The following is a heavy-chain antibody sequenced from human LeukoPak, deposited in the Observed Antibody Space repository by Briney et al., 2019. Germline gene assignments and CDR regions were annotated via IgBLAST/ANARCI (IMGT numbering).Heavy chain of an antibody. CDR1: GGSFSGYY. J-gene: IGHJ6*02. V-gene: IGHV4-34*01. CDR3: ARGPPAKPGTGYYYGMDV. D-gene: IGHD2-2*01. Sequence: SETLSLTCAVYGGSFSGYYWSWIRQPPGKGLEWIGEINHGGGTNYNPSLKSRVTISVDMSKNQFSLKLSSVTAADTAVYFCARGPPAKPGTGYYYGMDVWGQGTTVTVSS. CDR2: INHGGGT.